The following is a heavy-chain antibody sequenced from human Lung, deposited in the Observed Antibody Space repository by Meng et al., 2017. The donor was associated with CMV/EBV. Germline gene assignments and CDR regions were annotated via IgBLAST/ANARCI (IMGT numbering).Heavy chain of an antibody. J-gene: IGHJ6*02. CDR3: ARNLGNNYGYDSDYYFGIDV. Sequence: GEXXKISCAASGFTFSSYSMNWVRQAPGKGLEWVSSISSSGSDIYYADSVKGRFTISRDNAKNSLYLQMNSLRAEDTAVYYCARNLGNNYGYDSDYYFGIDVWGQGNXVTGAS. V-gene: IGHV3-21*01. CDR1: GFTFSSYS. CDR2: ISSSGSDI. D-gene: IGHD5-18*01.